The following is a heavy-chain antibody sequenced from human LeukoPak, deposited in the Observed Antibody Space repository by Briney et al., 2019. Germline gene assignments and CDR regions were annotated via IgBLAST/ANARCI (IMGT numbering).Heavy chain of an antibody. Sequence: GGSLRLSCAASGFTFSSYSMNWVCQAPGKGLEWVSSISSSSSYIYYADSVKGRFTISRDNAKNSLYLQMNSLRAEDTAVYYCAREIAAAAFDYWGQGTLVTVSS. V-gene: IGHV3-21*01. CDR1: GFTFSSYS. CDR2: ISSSSSYI. D-gene: IGHD6-13*01. CDR3: AREIAAAAFDY. J-gene: IGHJ4*02.